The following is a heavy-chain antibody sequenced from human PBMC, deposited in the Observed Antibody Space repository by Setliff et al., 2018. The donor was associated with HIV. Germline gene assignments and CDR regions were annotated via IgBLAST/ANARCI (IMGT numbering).Heavy chain of an antibody. J-gene: IGHJ4*02. Sequence: GGSLRLSCAASGFTFSSYGMHWVRQAPGKGLEWVAVIWYDGSNKYYADSVKGRFTISRDTSKDTLYLQMNSLRAEDTAVYYCTRDFRNLGFDYWGQGTLVTVSS. CDR2: IWYDGSNK. V-gene: IGHV3-33*01. CDR1: GFTFSSYG. CDR3: TRDFRNLGFDY.